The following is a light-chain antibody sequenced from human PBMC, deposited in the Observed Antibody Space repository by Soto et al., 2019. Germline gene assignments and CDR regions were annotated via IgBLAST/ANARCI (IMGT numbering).Light chain of an antibody. J-gene: IGLJ1*01. Sequence: QAVVTQEPSLTVSPGGTITLTCASSTGAVTSGHFPHWFQQKPGQAPRALIYTTSNKYSWTPARFSGSLLGGKAALTLSSVQPEDEAEYYCLLYYGGTHVFGTGTKVTVL. CDR2: TTS. V-gene: IGLV7-43*01. CDR1: TGAVTSGHF. CDR3: LLYYGGTHV.